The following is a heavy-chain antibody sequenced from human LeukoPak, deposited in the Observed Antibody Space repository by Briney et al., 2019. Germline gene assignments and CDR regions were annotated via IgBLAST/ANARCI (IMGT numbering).Heavy chain of an antibody. V-gene: IGHV4-38-2*01. Sequence: PSETLSLTCAVSGYSISSGYYWGWIRQPPGKGLEWIGSIYHSGSTNYNPSLKSRVTMSVDTSKNQFSLKLSSVTAADTAVYYCARGQGEDYYYMDVWGKGTTVTVSS. CDR1: GYSISSGYY. J-gene: IGHJ6*03. CDR2: IYHSGST. CDR3: ARGQGEDYYYMDV. D-gene: IGHD3-10*01.